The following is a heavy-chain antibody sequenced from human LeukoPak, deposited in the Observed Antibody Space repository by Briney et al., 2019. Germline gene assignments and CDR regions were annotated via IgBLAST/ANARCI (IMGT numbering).Heavy chain of an antibody. CDR3: AKSMTGTINNWFDP. Sequence: GGSLRLSCAASGFTFSSYAMSWVRQAPGKGPEWVSAMTSSGSSTQYADSVKGRFTISRDNSKNTLYLQMNSLRAEDTAVYYCAKSMTGTINNWFDPWGQGTLVTVSS. CDR2: MTSSGSST. CDR1: GFTFSSYA. J-gene: IGHJ5*02. V-gene: IGHV3-23*01. D-gene: IGHD1-1*01.